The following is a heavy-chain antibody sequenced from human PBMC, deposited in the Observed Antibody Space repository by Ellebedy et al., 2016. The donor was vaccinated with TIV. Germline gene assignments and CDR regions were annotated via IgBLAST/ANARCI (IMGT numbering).Heavy chain of an antibody. CDR1: EGTFSNYV. V-gene: IGHV1-46*01. J-gene: IGHJ6*02. CDR2: INPGGGGT. Sequence: AASVKVSCKVAEGTFSNYVMNWVRQAPGQGLEWMGIINPGGGGTSYAQKFQGRVTMTRDTSTSTVYMELSSLSSEDTALYYCARAPLSGVFYGMDVWGQGTTVTVSS. D-gene: IGHD3-16*02. CDR3: ARAPLSGVFYGMDV.